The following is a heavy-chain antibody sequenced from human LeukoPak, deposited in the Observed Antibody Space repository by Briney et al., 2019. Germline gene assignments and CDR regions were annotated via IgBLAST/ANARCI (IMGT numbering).Heavy chain of an antibody. CDR1: GFTFDDYA. V-gene: IGHV3-9*01. J-gene: IGHJ5*02. Sequence: GGSLRLSCAASGFTFDDYAMHWVRQAPGKGLEWVSGSSWNSGSIGYADSVKGRFTISRDNAKNSLYLQMNSLRAEDTALYYCAKGSAYEVGGTLAPNWFDPWGQGTLVTVSS. D-gene: IGHD3-16*01. CDR3: AKGSAYEVGGTLAPNWFDP. CDR2: SSWNSGSI.